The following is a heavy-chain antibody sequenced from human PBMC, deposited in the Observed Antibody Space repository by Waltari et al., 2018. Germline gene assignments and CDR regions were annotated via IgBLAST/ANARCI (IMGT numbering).Heavy chain of an antibody. CDR3: ASSGSRRQYYDFWNGMDV. Sequence: QVQLVQSGAEVKKPGASVKVSCKASGYTFTSYDINWVRQATGQGLEWMGWRNPNRGNTGYEQKCQGRVTMTRNTSISTAYMELSSLRSEDTAVYYCASSGSRRQYYDFWNGMDVWGQGTTVTVSS. CDR1: GYTFTSYD. J-gene: IGHJ6*02. V-gene: IGHV1-8*01. CDR2: RNPNRGNT. D-gene: IGHD3-3*01.